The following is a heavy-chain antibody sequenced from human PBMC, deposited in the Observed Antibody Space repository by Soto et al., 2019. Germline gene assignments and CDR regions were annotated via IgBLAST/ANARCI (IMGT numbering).Heavy chain of an antibody. CDR2: VSSSSSII. V-gene: IGHV3-48*01. Sequence: EVQVVESGGGLVQPGGSLRLSCAASGFTFSLYNMNWVRQAPGKGLEWVAYVSSSSSIIYYADSVKGRFTISRDDAKNSLYLQMNSLGAKDTAVYFCARDQKASWYTRDFDSWGLGTLVTVSS. CDR1: GFTFSLYN. J-gene: IGHJ4*02. CDR3: ARDQKASWYTRDFDS. D-gene: IGHD6-13*01.